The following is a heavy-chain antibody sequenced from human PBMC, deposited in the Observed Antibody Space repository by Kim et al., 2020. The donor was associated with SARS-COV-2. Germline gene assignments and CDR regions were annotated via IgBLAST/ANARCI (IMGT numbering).Heavy chain of an antibody. J-gene: IGHJ4*02. D-gene: IGHD3-22*01. CDR1: GGSISRNNHY. V-gene: IGHV4-61*02. Sequence: SETLSLTCTVSGGSISRNNHYWNWIRQPAGKGLEWIGRIYTRGNTDYNPSLKSRVTISVDTSKNQFSLKLTSVTAADTAIYYCAGTEVVSPPGGTYWGQGTLVTVSS. CDR3: AGTEVVSPPGGTY. CDR2: IYTRGNT.